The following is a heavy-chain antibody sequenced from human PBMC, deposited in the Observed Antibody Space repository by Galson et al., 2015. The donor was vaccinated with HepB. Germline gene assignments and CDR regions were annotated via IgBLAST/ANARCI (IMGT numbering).Heavy chain of an antibody. CDR3: ARVGAPAPIGDWFDP. D-gene: IGHD2-2*01. J-gene: IGHJ5*02. Sequence: SETLSLTCTVSGGSISSSSHYWGWIRQPPGRGLEWIGTIYYSGKTYYNPSLKSRVTISVDTSKNQFSLRLSSVTATDTAVYYCARVGAPAPIGDWFDPWSQGTLVTVSS. CDR1: GGSISSSSHY. CDR2: IYYSGKT. V-gene: IGHV4-39*01.